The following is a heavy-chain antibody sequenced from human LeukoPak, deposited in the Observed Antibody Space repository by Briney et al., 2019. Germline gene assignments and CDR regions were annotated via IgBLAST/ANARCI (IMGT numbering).Heavy chain of an antibody. Sequence: PSETLSLTCTVSGGSISSYYWSWIRQPPGKGLERIGYIYYSGSTNYNPSLKSRVTISVDTSKNQFSLKLSSVTAADTAVYYCARHYPGYSSSWYFFDYWGQGTLVTVSS. V-gene: IGHV4-59*08. CDR2: IYYSGST. D-gene: IGHD6-13*01. CDR3: ARHYPGYSSSWYFFDY. CDR1: GGSISSYY. J-gene: IGHJ4*02.